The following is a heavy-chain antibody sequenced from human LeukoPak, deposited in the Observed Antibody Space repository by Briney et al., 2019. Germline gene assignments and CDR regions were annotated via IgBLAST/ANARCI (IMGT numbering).Heavy chain of an antibody. CDR2: IYPGDSDT. J-gene: IGHJ4*02. V-gene: IGHV5-51*01. D-gene: IGHD3-22*01. CDR1: GYSFTSYW. CDR3: VRLHYYDSSGYAPPFDY. Sequence: GESLKISCKGSGYSFTSYWIGWVRQMPGKGLEWMGIIYPGDSDTRYSPSFQGQVTISADKSISTAYLQWSSLKASDTAMYYCVRLHYYDSSGYAPPFDYWGQGTLVTVSS.